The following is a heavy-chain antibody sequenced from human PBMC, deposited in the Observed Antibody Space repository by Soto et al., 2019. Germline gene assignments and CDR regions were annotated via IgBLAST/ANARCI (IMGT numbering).Heavy chain of an antibody. D-gene: IGHD1-7*01. CDR2: IYYSGST. CDR1: GGSISSYY. CDR3: AREGLTGTIGLYYYYGLDV. J-gene: IGHJ6*02. V-gene: IGHV4-59*01. Sequence: QVQLQESGPGLVKPSETLSLTCTVSGGSISSYYWNWIRQPPGKGLEWIGYIYYSGSTNYNSSLKSRVTISVDTSKNQLSLKLSSVTAADTAVYYCAREGLTGTIGLYYYYGLDVWGQGTTVTVSS.